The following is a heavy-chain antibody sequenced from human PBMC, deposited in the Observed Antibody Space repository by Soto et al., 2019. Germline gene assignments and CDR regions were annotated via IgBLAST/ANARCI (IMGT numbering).Heavy chain of an antibody. CDR2: IYYRGTT. V-gene: IGHV4-59*01. J-gene: IGHJ4*02. D-gene: IGHD5-12*01. CDR1: GGSISGYY. CDR3: ARNVDPDY. Sequence: PSETLSLTFTVSGGSISGYYWSWIRQPPGKGLEWIGYIYYRGTTNYNPSLRSRVTISVDTSKNQFSLRLSSVTAADTAVYYCARNVDPDYWGQGTLVTVSS.